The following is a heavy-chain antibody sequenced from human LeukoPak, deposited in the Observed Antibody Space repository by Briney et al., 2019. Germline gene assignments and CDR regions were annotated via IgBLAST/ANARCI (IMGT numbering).Heavy chain of an antibody. V-gene: IGHV1-2*06. Sequence: GASVKVSCKASGYTFTGYYMHWVRQAPGQGLEWMGRINPNSGGTNYAQKFQGRVTMTRDTSISTAYMELSRLRSDDTAVYYCARDPLARNWFDPWGQGTLVTVSS. CDR3: ARDPLARNWFDP. CDR2: INPNSGGT. CDR1: GYTFTGYY. J-gene: IGHJ5*02.